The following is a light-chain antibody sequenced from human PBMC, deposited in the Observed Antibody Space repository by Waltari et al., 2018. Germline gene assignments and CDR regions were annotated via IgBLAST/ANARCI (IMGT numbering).Light chain of an antibody. CDR1: SSDIGGYDF. J-gene: IGLJ2*01. Sequence: QSALTQPRSVSGPPGQSVTISCTGTSSDIGGYDFVSWYQQYPGKAPKLIIYDVNKRPPGVPDRFSGSKSGNTASLTISGLLNEDEADYDCCSYAGADTSVVCGGGTTLTVL. CDR3: CSYAGADTSVV. CDR2: DVN. V-gene: IGLV2-11*01.